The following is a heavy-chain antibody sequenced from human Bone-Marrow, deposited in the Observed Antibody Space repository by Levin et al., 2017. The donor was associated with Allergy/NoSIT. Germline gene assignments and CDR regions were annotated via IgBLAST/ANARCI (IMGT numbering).Heavy chain of an antibody. J-gene: IGHJ3*01. D-gene: IGHD4-17*01. CDR1: GFTFSNYA. Sequence: GGSLRLSCAASGFTFSNYAITWVRQAPGKGLEWVSSINKSGFDTYYADSLRGRFTISRDNSKNTLYLHMNSLRAEDTAIYYCAKEVQDYGDYADDALDLWGQGTMVTVSS. CDR2: INKSGFDT. CDR3: AKEVQDYGDYADDALDL. V-gene: IGHV3-23*01.